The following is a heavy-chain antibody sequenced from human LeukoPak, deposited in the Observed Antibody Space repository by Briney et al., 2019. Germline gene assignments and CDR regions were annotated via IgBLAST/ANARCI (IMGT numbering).Heavy chain of an antibody. D-gene: IGHD3-22*01. Sequence: GESLKISCKGSGYSFTNYWIAWVRQMPGKGLEWMGIIYHGDSDTRYSPSFQGQVTISADKSISTAYLQWSSLKASDTAMYYCARRGYYDSSGYYNFDYWGQGTLVTVSS. CDR2: IYHGDSDT. CDR3: ARRGYYDSSGYYNFDY. CDR1: GYSFTNYW. V-gene: IGHV5-51*01. J-gene: IGHJ4*02.